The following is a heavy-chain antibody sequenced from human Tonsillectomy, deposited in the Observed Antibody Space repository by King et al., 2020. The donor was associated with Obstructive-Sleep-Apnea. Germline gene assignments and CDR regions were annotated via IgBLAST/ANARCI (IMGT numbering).Heavy chain of an antibody. CDR1: GFTFSSYA. CDR2: ISYDGSNK. V-gene: IGHV3-30*04. D-gene: IGHD3-22*01. J-gene: IGHJ4*02. CDR3: GGGYYPFDY. Sequence: VQLVESGGGVVQPGRSLRLSCAASGFTFSSYAMHWVRQAPGKGLEWVAVISYDGSNKYYADSVKGRFTISRDNSKNTLYLQMNSLRAEDTAVYYCGGGYYPFDYWGQGTLVTVSS.